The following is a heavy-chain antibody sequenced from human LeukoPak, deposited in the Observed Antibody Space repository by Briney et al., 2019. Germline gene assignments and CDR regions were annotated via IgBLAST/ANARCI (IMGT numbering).Heavy chain of an antibody. V-gene: IGHV3-23*01. CDR2: ISGSGGST. Sequence: GGSLRLSCAACGFTFSSYAMSWVRQAPGKGLEWVSAISGSGGSTYYADSVKGRFTISRDNSKNTLYLQMNSLRAEDTAVYYCAKAAEYQLLAPGTSGFFDYWGQGTLVTVSS. CDR1: GFTFSSYA. CDR3: AKAAEYQLLAPGTSGFFDY. J-gene: IGHJ4*02. D-gene: IGHD2-2*01.